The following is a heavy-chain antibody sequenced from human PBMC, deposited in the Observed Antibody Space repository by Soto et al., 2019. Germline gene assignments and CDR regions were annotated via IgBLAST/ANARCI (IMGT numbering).Heavy chain of an antibody. D-gene: IGHD3-22*01. J-gene: IGHJ4*02. CDR2: IYSDGRT. CDR3: ARVTTLAFDY. Sequence: GGSLRLSCAASGLTVSTNYMRWVRQSPRKGLEWVSVIYSDGRTYHADSVKGRFTISRDNSKNILYLQMNSLRAEDTAVYYCARVTTLAFDYWGQGT. V-gene: IGHV3-66*01. CDR1: GLTVSTNY.